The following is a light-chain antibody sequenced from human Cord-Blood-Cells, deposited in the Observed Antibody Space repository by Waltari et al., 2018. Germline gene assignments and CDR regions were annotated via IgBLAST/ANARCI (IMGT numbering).Light chain of an antibody. J-gene: IGLJ3*02. Sequence: QSALTQPASVSGSPGQSITISCTGTSSDVGSYNLVSWYQQHPCKDPKPMIYEGSKRPSGVSNRFSGSKSGNTASLTISGLQAEDEADYYCCSYAGSSTWVFGGGTKLTVL. CDR3: CSYAGSSTWV. V-gene: IGLV2-23*01. CDR1: SSDVGSYNL. CDR2: EGS.